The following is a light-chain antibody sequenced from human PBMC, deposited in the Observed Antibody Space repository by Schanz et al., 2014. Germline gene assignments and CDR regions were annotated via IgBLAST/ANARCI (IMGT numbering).Light chain of an antibody. CDR1: SSDVGGYNY. CDR2: DVS. Sequence: QSALTQPASVSGSPGQSITISCTGTSSDVGGYNYVSWYQQHPGKAPKLMIYDVSDRPSEVSDRFSGSKSGNTASLTISGLQAGDEANYFCSSYTSSSTLVFGGGTKLTVL. CDR3: SSYTSSSTLV. J-gene: IGLJ3*02. V-gene: IGLV2-14*01.